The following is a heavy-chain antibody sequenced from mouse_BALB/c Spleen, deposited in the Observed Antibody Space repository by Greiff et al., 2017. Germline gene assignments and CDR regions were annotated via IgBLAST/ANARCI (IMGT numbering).Heavy chain of an antibody. J-gene: IGHJ3*01. CDR1: GFTFSSYT. Sequence: EVKLVESGGGLVQPGGSLTLSCAASGFTFSSYTMSWVRQTPEKRLEWVAYISNGGGSTYYPDTVKGRFTITRDNAKNTLYLQMSNLKSEETAMYYCATEDGYYGFAYWGQGTLVTVSA. CDR2: ISNGGGST. D-gene: IGHD2-3*01. CDR3: ATEDGYYGFAY. V-gene: IGHV5-12-2*01.